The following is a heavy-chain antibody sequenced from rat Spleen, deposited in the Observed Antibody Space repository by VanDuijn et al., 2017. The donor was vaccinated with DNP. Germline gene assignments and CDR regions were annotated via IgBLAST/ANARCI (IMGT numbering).Heavy chain of an antibody. CDR1: GFTFSDYG. J-gene: IGHJ3*01. CDR2: ISYDGSST. V-gene: IGHV5-22*01. CDR3: SRDNYSSHIYVSCFAY. Sequence: EVQLVESGGGLVQPGRSMKLSCAASGFTFSDYGMAWVLQAPTKGLEWVASISYDGSSTYYGGSVKGRFTISRDNAMNTLYLQMNSLRSEDTATYYCSRDNYSSHIYVSCFAYWGQGTLVTVSS. D-gene: IGHD1-2*01.